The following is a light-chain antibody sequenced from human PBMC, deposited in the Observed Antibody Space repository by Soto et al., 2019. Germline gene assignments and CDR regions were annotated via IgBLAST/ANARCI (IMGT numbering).Light chain of an antibody. CDR2: DAS. Sequence: EIVLTQSPATLSLSPGERATLSCRASQRVSRYLAWYQQKPGQAPRLLIYDASNRATGIPARFSGSGSGTDFTLTISSLEPEDFAVYYCLQRSNWPLTFGPGTKVGIK. V-gene: IGKV3-11*01. CDR3: LQRSNWPLT. CDR1: QRVSRY. J-gene: IGKJ3*01.